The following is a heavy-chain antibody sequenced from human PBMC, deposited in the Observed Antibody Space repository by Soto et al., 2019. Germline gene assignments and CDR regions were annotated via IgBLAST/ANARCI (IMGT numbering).Heavy chain of an antibody. Sequence: GESLKISCAASGFTFSSYAMHWVRQAPGKGLEWVAVISYDGSNKYYADSVKGRFTISRDNSKNTLYLQMNSLRAEDTAVYYCARDSEGCSSTSCYAFDIWGQGTMVTVSS. CDR3: ARDSEGCSSTSCYAFDI. CDR1: GFTFSSYA. CDR2: ISYDGSNK. D-gene: IGHD2-2*01. V-gene: IGHV3-30*04. J-gene: IGHJ3*02.